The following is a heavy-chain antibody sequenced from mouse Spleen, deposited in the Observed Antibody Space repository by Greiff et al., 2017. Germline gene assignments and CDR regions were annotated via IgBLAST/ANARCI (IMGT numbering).Heavy chain of an antibody. CDR2: IYPGSGST. V-gene: IGHV1-55*01. J-gene: IGHJ1*01. Sequence: VQLQQSGAELVKPGASVKMSCKASGYTFTSYWITWVKQRPGQGLEWIGDIYPGSGSTNYNEKFKSKATLTVDTSSSTAYMQLSSLTSEDSAVYYCASPYDGYWYFDVWGAGTTVTVSS. D-gene: IGHD2-3*01. CDR1: GYTFTSYW. CDR3: ASPYDGYWYFDV.